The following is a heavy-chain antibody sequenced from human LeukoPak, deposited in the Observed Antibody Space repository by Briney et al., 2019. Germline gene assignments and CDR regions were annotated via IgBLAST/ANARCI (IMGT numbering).Heavy chain of an antibody. CDR2: INHSGST. CDR1: AGSLRGYY. Sequence: SATLSLTCAVYAGSLRGYYWSWIRQPTGKGQEWIGEINHSGSTNYNPSLKSRVTISVDTSKNQFSLKLSSVIAADTAVYYCARRQGHWLVRGYYYDYCGQGTLVTVSS. V-gene: IGHV4-34*01. D-gene: IGHD6-19*01. J-gene: IGHJ4*02. CDR3: ARRQGHWLVRGYYYDY.